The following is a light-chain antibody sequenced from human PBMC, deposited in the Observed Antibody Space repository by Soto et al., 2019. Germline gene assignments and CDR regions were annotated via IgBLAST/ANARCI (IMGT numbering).Light chain of an antibody. CDR3: SSYGSSGTSV. Sequence: QSVLTQPASVSGSPRQSITISCTGTNSDVGSYNLVSWFQQHPGKAPKLVIYEVTKRPSGVSDRFSGSKSGNTASLTISGLQAEDEADYYCSSYGSSGTSVFGTGTKVTVL. CDR2: EVT. J-gene: IGLJ1*01. V-gene: IGLV2-23*02. CDR1: NSDVGSYNL.